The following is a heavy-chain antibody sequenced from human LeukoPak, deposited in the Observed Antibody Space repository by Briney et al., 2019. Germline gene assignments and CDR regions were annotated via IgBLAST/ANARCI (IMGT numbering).Heavy chain of an antibody. Sequence: GGSLRLSCAASGFTFSSYEMNWVRQAPGKGLEWISYISSSGSTIYYADSVKGRFTISRDNAKNSLYLQMNSLRAEDTAVYYCASFLLGYSGYDYAFDIWGQGTMVTVSS. CDR1: GFTFSSYE. CDR2: ISSSGSTI. J-gene: IGHJ3*02. V-gene: IGHV3-48*03. CDR3: ASFLLGYSGYDYAFDI. D-gene: IGHD5-12*01.